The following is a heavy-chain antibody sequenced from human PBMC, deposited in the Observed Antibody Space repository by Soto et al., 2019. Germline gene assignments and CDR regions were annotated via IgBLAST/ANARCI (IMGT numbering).Heavy chain of an antibody. J-gene: IGHJ3*02. D-gene: IGHD3-22*01. CDR1: GFTFSSYS. CDR3: ARGYHYYDSSGYDKWDAFDI. V-gene: IGHV3-21*01. Sequence: EVQLVESGGGLVKPGGSLRLSCAASGFTFSSYSMNWVRQAPGKGLEWVSSISSSCSYIYYADSVKRRFTISGDNAKNSLYLQMNSLRAEDTAVYYCARGYHYYDSSGYDKWDAFDIWGQGTMVTVSS. CDR2: ISSSCSYI.